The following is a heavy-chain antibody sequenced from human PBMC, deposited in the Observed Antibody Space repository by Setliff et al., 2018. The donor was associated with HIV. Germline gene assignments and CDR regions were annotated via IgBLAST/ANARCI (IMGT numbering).Heavy chain of an antibody. CDR3: ARVREGYESSGFYVYYYYYMDL. J-gene: IGHJ6*03. CDR1: GFSFSSYG. CDR2: ISSDGSNK. D-gene: IGHD6-19*01. V-gene: IGHV3-30*03. Sequence: GGSLRLSCAGSGFSFSSYGMHWVRQAPGKGLEWVAVISSDGSNKYYADSVKGRSTISRDNSKNTLYLQLNSVREEDTAVYYCARVREGYESSGFYVYYYYYMDLWGKGTTVTVSS.